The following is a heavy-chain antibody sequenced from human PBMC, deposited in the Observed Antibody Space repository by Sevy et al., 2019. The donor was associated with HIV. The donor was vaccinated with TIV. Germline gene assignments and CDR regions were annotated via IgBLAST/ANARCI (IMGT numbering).Heavy chain of an antibody. CDR1: GGSMSSFY. J-gene: IGHJ4*02. CDR3: ARESTNGWYNDY. CDR2: IYSSGST. Sequence: SETLSLTCTVSGGSMSSFYWSWIRQPAGKGLEWIGRIYSSGSTNYNPSLKSRVTMSVDTSKNQFSLKLSSVTAADTAVYYCARESTNGWYNDYWGQGALVTVSS. V-gene: IGHV4-4*07. D-gene: IGHD6-19*01.